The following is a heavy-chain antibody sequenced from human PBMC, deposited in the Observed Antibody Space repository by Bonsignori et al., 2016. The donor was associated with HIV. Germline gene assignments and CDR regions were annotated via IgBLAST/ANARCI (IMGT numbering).Heavy chain of an antibody. D-gene: IGHD3-3*01. J-gene: IGHJ4*02. V-gene: IGHV5-51*01. CDR1: GFSFSNYW. CDR3: ARSRVFGVATGFDY. CDR2: IYPGDSDV. Sequence: KVSCKGHGFSFSNYWIAWVRFMPGRGLEWMGIIYPGDSDVKYSPSFEGRVTISADKTINTAYLQWNGLKASDSALYFCARSRVFGVATGFDYWGQGTLVTVSS.